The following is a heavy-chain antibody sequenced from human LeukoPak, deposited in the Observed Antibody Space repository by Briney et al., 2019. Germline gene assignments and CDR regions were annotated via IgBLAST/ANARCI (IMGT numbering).Heavy chain of an antibody. D-gene: IGHD2-15*01. CDR1: GFTFSTCV. CDR3: LRCTVPWWYHRFMDV. V-gene: IGHV3-30*04. J-gene: IGHJ6*01. CDR2: ISYDGSTK. Sequence: QPGGSLRLSRAASGFTFSTCVIHWARQAPGKGLEWVTVISYDGSTKNDADSVKGRFTISRDNSKNTVFLEMNSLRPEDTAVYYCLRCTVPWWYHRFMDVWGRGTTVTVSS.